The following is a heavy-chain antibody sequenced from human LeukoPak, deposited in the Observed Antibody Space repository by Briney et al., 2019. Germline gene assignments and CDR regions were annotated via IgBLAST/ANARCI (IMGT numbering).Heavy chain of an antibody. Sequence: GGSLRLSWAASGFTFGSYGMHWVRQAPGKGLEWVAVISYDGSNKYYADSVKGRVTISRDNSKSTVYLQLSTLRADDTAIYYGKGGRDSDYWGQGTLVTVSS. V-gene: IGHV3-30*03. D-gene: IGHD5-12*01. J-gene: IGHJ4*02. CDR3: KGGRDSDY. CDR2: ISYDGSNK. CDR1: GFTFGSYG.